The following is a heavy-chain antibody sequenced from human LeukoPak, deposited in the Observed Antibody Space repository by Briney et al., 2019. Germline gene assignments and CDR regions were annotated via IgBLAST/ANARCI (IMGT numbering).Heavy chain of an antibody. CDR1: GYSFTTYW. Sequence: GESLEISCRGSGYSFTTYWISWVRQMPGEGLEWMGRIDPSNSYTKYNPSFQGHVTISADKSISTAYLQWSSLKASDSAMYYCARRYSSDYYWDDWGQGPLLPVSS. CDR2: IDPSNSYT. J-gene: IGHJ4*02. CDR3: ARRYSSDYYWDD. V-gene: IGHV5-10-1*01. D-gene: IGHD6-25*01.